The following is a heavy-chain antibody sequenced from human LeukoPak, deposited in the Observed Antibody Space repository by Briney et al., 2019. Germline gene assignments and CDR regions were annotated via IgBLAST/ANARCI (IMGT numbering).Heavy chain of an antibody. D-gene: IGHD6-6*01. Sequence: SVKVSCKASRGTFSSYAISWVRQAPGQGLERMGGIIPIFGTANYAQKFQGRVTITADKSTSTAYMELSSLRSEDTAVYYCASRTRPDVGAFDIWGQGTMVTVSS. CDR1: RGTFSSYA. CDR2: IIPIFGTA. J-gene: IGHJ3*02. CDR3: ASRTRPDVGAFDI. V-gene: IGHV1-69*06.